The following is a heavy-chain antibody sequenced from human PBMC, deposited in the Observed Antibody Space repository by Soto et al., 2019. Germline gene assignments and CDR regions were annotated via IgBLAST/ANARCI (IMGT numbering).Heavy chain of an antibody. CDR2: IYHSGST. CDR1: GGSISSSNW. V-gene: IGHV4-4*02. CDR3: ARALKWEILRYYGMDV. J-gene: IGHJ6*02. Sequence: SETLSLTCAVSGGSISSSNWWSWVRQPPGKGLEWIGEIYHSGSTNYNPSLKSRVTISVDKSKNQFSLKLSSVTAADTAVYYCARALKWEILRYYGMDVWGQGTTVTVSS. D-gene: IGHD1-26*01.